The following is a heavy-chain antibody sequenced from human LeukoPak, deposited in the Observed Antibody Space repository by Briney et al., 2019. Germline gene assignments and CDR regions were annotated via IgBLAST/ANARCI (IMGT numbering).Heavy chain of an antibody. CDR2: INTNTGNP. Sequence: ASVKVSCKASGYTFTSYAMNWVRQAPGQGLEWMGWINTNTGNPTYAQGFTGRFVFSLDTSVSTAYLQISGLKAEDTAVYYCARVQLGITIFGVVTNENFDYWGQGTLVTVSS. CDR1: GYTFTSYA. V-gene: IGHV7-4-1*02. CDR3: ARVQLGITIFGVVTNENFDY. D-gene: IGHD3-3*01. J-gene: IGHJ4*02.